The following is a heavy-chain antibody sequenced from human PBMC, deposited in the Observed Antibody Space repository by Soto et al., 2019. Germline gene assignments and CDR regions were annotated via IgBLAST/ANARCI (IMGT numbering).Heavy chain of an antibody. J-gene: IGHJ4*02. CDR1: GYTFTGNY. V-gene: IGHV1-2*04. CDR3: AREYNCTNGVCYTYFDY. D-gene: IGHD2-8*01. Sequence: ASVKVSCKASGYTFTGNYMHWVRQAPGQGLEWMGWINPNSGGTNYAQKFQGWVTMTRDTSISTAYMELSRLRSDDTAVYYCAREYNCTNGVCYTYFDYWGQGTLVTVSS. CDR2: INPNSGGT.